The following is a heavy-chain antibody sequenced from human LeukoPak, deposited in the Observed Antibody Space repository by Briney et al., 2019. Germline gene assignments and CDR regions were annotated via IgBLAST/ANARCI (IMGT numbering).Heavy chain of an antibody. D-gene: IGHD2-2*01. CDR2: ISSSSSYI. CDR1: GFTFSSYS. Sequence: PGGSLRLSCAASGFTFSSYSMNWVRQAPGKGLEWVSSISSSSSYIYYADSVKGRFTISRDNAKNSLYLQMNSLRAEDTAVYYCASPHLYCSSTSCSNDAFDIWGQGTMVTVSS. V-gene: IGHV3-21*01. CDR3: ASPHLYCSSTSCSNDAFDI. J-gene: IGHJ3*02.